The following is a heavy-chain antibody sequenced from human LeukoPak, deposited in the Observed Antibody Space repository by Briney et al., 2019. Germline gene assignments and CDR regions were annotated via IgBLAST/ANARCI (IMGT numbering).Heavy chain of an antibody. CDR3: ARAALSSYWYFDL. D-gene: IGHD2-2*01. CDR2: IHHSGST. CDR1: GGSFSGYY. Sequence: PSETLSLTCAVYGGSFSGYYWTWIRQPPGKGLEWIGEIHHSGSTNYNPSLKSRVAISVDTSKNQFSLKLRSLTAADTAVYYCARAALSSYWYFDLWGRGTLVTVSS. V-gene: IGHV4-34*01. J-gene: IGHJ2*01.